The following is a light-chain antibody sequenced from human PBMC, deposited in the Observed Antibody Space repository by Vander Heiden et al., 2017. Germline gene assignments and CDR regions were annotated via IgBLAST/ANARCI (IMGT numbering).Light chain of an antibody. J-gene: IGKJ4*02. CDR1: QGISRA. V-gene: IGKV1-13*02. CDR3: QQFNCYPLT. Sequence: AIQLVQSQYSLSASVGDRVTITCRASQGISRAFAWYQQKPGRAATLLIFDASSLVSGVSSWCSSSGSGTDFTLTISSLQPDDFATYYYQQFNCYPLTFGEGTKVEIK. CDR2: DAS.